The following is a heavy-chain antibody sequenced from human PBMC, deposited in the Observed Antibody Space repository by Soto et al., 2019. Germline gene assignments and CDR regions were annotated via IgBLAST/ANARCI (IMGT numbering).Heavy chain of an antibody. CDR2: ISDYNGNT. Sequence: QVQLVQSGAEVKKPGASVKVSCKASGYPFTSYGISWVRQAPGQGLEGRGWISDYNGNTNYAQKLQGRVNRTTDTSTSTAYRELRSLRSDDTAVYYCARGDEPGPYGMDVWVQGSPVTVSS. V-gene: IGHV1-18*01. CDR3: ARGDEPGPYGMDV. CDR1: GYPFTSYG. J-gene: IGHJ6*02.